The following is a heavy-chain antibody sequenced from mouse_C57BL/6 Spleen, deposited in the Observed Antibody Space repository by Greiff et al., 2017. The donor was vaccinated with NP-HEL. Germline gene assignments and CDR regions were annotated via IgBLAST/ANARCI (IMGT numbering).Heavy chain of an antibody. Sequence: QVQLQQSGAELARPGASVKMSCKASGYTFTSYTMHWVKQRPGPGLEWIGYINPSSGYTKYNQKFKDKATLTADKSSSTAYMQLSSLTSEDSAVYYCARSTTVVAPIMDAMDYWGQGTSVTVSS. V-gene: IGHV1-4*01. J-gene: IGHJ4*01. CDR2: INPSSGYT. D-gene: IGHD1-1*01. CDR1: GYTFTSYT. CDR3: ARSTTVVAPIMDAMDY.